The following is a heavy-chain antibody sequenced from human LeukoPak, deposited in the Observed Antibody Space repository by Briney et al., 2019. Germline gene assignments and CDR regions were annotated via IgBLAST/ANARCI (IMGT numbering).Heavy chain of an antibody. CDR2: IYHSGST. V-gene: IGHV4-38-2*01. J-gene: IGHJ6*04. CDR3: ARGLTRYYYGMDV. CDR1: GHSISSGYY. Sequence: SETLSLTCAVSGHSISSGYYWGWIRQPPGKGLEWIGSIYHSGSTYYNPSLKSRVTISVDTSKNQFSLKLSSVTAADTAVYYCARGLTRYYYGMDVWGKGTTVTVSS. D-gene: IGHD3-9*01.